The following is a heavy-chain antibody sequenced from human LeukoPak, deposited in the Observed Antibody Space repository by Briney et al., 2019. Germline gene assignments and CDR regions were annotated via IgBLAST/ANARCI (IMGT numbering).Heavy chain of an antibody. CDR1: GGSFSSGSYY. V-gene: IGHV4-61*01. D-gene: IGHD6-13*01. J-gene: IGHJ5*01. Sequence: SETLSLTCTVSGGSFSSGSYYWSWIRQPPGTGLEWICYIYYSGSTKYNPYLKNRVTISVQTSKNQFSLKLSSVTAADTAVYYCARVGYNWFDYWGQGTLVTVSS. CDR3: ARVGYNWFDY. CDR2: IYYSGST.